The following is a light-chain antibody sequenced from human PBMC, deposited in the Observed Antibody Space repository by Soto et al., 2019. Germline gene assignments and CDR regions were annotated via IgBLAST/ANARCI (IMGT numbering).Light chain of an antibody. Sequence: QSALTQPASVSGSPGQSITSSRTGTSSDVVGYNYVSWYQQHPGKAPKLMIYDVSNRPSGVSNRFSGSKSGNTASLTISGLQAEDEADYYCSSYTSSSTLLYVFGTGTKLTVL. V-gene: IGLV2-14*01. CDR1: SSDVVGYNY. CDR2: DVS. CDR3: SSYTSSSTLLYV. J-gene: IGLJ1*01.